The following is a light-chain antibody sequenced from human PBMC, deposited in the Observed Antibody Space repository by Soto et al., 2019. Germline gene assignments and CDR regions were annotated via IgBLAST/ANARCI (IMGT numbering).Light chain of an antibody. J-gene: IGKJ4*01. V-gene: IGKV3-20*01. CDR2: GAS. Sequence: VLTQSPATLSLSPGESATLSFRASQSISNNYLAWYQQKLGQAPRLLISGASTRATGIPDRFSGSGSGTDFTLSISRLEPEEFAVYFCQQYSSSSLTFGGGTKVEIK. CDR3: QQYSSSSLT. CDR1: QSISNNY.